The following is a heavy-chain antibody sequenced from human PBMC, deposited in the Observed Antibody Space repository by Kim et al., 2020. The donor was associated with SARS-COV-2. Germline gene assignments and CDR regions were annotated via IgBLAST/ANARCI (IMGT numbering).Heavy chain of an antibody. V-gene: IGHV1-69*13. CDR3: ARGRQRLARYYYYGMDV. Sequence: SVKVSCKASGGTFSSYAISWVRQAPGQGLEWMGGIIPIFGTANYAQKFQGRVTITADESTSTAYMELSSLRSEDTAVYYCARGRQRLARYYYYGMDVWGQGTTVTVSS. D-gene: IGHD6-25*01. CDR1: GGTFSSYA. CDR2: IIPIFGTA. J-gene: IGHJ6*02.